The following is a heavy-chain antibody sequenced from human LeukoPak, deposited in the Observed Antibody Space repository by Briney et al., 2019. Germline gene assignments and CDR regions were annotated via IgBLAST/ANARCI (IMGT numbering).Heavy chain of an antibody. J-gene: IGHJ6*04. CDR1: GGTFSSYA. V-gene: IGHV1-69*06. Sequence: GASVKVSCKASGGTFSSYAISWVRQAPGQGLEWMVGIIPIFGTANYAQKFQGRVTITADKSTSTAYMELSSLRSEDTAVYYCASYCSSTSCYGPYYGMDVWGKGTTVTVSS. CDR3: ASYCSSTSCYGPYYGMDV. D-gene: IGHD2-2*01. CDR2: IIPIFGTA.